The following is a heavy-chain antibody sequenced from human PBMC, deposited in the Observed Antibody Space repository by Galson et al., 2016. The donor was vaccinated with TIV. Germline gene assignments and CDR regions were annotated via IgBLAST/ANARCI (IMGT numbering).Heavy chain of an antibody. CDR3: ARHHDFWSGPGYMYMEV. V-gene: IGHV5-51*01. CDR2: IYPADSET. CDR1: GYSFATFW. J-gene: IGHJ6*03. Sequence: QSGAEVKKPGESLKISCKASGYSFATFWVGWVRQMPGQGLEWMGVIYPADSETRYSPSFQGQVTISADKSISTAYLQWSSLKASDTAIYDCARHHDFWSGPGYMYMEVWGKATTVPVAS. D-gene: IGHD3-3*01.